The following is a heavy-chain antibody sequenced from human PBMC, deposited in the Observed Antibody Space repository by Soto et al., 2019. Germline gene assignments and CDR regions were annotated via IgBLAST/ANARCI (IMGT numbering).Heavy chain of an antibody. J-gene: IGHJ6*02. D-gene: IGHD1-26*01. CDR1: GYTFTSYC. V-gene: IGHV1-18*04. CDR2: ISAYNGNT. CDR3: ARSVGSIIALYYYYGMDV. Sequence: ASVNVSCKASGYTFTSYCISWVRQAPGQGLECLGWISAYNGNTNYAQKLQGRVTMTTDTSTSTACMERRSLRSDDTAVYYCARSVGSIIALYYYYGMDVWGQGTTVTVSS.